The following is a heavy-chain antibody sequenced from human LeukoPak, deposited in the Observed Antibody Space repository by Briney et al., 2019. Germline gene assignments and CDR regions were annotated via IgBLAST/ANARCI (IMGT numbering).Heavy chain of an antibody. V-gene: IGHV1-2*02. Sequence: ASVKVSCKASGYTFTGDYMHWVRHAPGQGLEWMGWINPNSGGTNYAQQFQGSVTMTRDTSISTAYMELSRLRSDDTAVYYCARDYNDWYFDLWGRGTLVTVSS. CDR3: ARDYNDWYFDL. D-gene: IGHD5-24*01. CDR1: GYTFTGDY. CDR2: INPNSGGT. J-gene: IGHJ2*01.